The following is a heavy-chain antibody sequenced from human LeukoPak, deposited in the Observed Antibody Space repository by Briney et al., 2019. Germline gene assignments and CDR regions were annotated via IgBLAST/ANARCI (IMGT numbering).Heavy chain of an antibody. J-gene: IGHJ4*02. CDR2: IYYSGST. CDR3: ARATNPRYSSSWSN. Sequence: SETLSLTCTVSGGSITTGNYYWGWIRQHPGKGLEWIGYIYYSGSTYYNPSLKSRVTISVDTSKNQFSLKLSSVTAADTAVYYCARATNPRYSSSWSNWGQGTLVTVSS. CDR1: GGSITTGNYY. D-gene: IGHD6-13*01. V-gene: IGHV4-31*03.